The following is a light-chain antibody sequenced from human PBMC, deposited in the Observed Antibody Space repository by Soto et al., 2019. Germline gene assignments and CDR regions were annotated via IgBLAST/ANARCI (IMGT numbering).Light chain of an antibody. CDR2: DVS. Sequence: QSALTQPASVSGSPGQSITISCTGTSSDVGGSNYVSWYQQHPGKAPKLMIYDVSNRPSGVSNRFSGSKSGNTASLTISGLQAEDEADYYCGSYTSSSTLYVFGTGTKGHRP. J-gene: IGLJ1*01. CDR1: SSDVGGSNY. CDR3: GSYTSSSTLYV. V-gene: IGLV2-14*01.